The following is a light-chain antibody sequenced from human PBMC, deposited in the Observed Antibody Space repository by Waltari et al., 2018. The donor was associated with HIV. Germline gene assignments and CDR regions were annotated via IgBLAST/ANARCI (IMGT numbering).Light chain of an antibody. Sequence: QLVLTQSPSASASLGASVKLTCTLSSGHSYYAIAWHQQQPEKGPRFLMKLNSDGSHSKGDGIPARFSGSSAGSGRYLTISSLQSVDEADYYCQTWGTGIVFGGGTKLTVL. CDR3: QTWGTGIV. CDR1: SGHSYYA. J-gene: IGLJ2*01. V-gene: IGLV4-69*01. CDR2: LNSDGSH.